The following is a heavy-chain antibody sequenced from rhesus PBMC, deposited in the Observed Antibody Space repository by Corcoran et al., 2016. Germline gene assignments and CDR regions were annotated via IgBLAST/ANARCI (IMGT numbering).Heavy chain of an antibody. CDR3: ARRALVYYFDY. V-gene: IGHV4-93*02. D-gene: IGHD2-39*01. CDR2: IYGSGGST. J-gene: IGHJ4*01. Sequence: QVQLQESGPAVVKPSETLSLTCAVSGGSISSSNWWSWIRQSPGKGLEWIGCIYGSGGSTEYNPSLKSRVTISIDTSKNQFSLKLSCVTAADTAVYYCARRALVYYFDYWGQGVLVTVSS. CDR1: GGSISSSNW.